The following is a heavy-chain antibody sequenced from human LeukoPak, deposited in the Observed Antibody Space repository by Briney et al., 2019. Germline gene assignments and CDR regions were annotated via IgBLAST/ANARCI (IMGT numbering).Heavy chain of an antibody. J-gene: IGHJ4*02. CDR2: ISSSSNTI. V-gene: IGHV3-48*01. D-gene: IGHD4-23*01. CDR3: ARDHSVRWYHSDY. CDR1: GFTFSSYS. Sequence: GGSLRLSCAACGFTFSSYSMNWVRQAPGKGLEWVSYISSSSNTIYYADSVKGRFTISRDNAKNSLYLQMNSLRAEDTAAYYCARDHSVRWYHSDYWGQGTLVTVSS.